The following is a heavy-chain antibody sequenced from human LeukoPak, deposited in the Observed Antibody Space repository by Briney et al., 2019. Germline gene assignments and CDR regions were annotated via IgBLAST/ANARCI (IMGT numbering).Heavy chain of an antibody. J-gene: IGHJ3*02. V-gene: IGHV4-38-2*02. Sequence: SETLSLTCTVSGYSISSGYYWGWIRQPPGKGLEWTGSIDHSGSTYYNPSLKSRITISVDTSKNQFSLKLSSVTAADTAVYYCAKSNGYGLVDIWGQGTMVTVSS. CDR1: GYSISSGYY. D-gene: IGHD3-10*01. CDR3: AKSNGYGLVDI. CDR2: IDHSGST.